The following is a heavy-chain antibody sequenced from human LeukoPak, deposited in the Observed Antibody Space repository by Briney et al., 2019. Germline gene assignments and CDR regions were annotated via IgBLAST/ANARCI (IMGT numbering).Heavy chain of an antibody. J-gene: IGHJ4*02. CDR1: GYTFTGYY. Sequence: PVASVKVSCKASGYTFTGYYMHWVRQAPGQGLEWMGWINPNSGGTNYAQKFQGRVTMTRDTSISTAYMELSRLRSDDTAVYYCARDLDSALKQHPPLNYFDYWGQGTLVTVSS. V-gene: IGHV1-2*02. CDR2: INPNSGGT. D-gene: IGHD3/OR15-3a*01. CDR3: ARDLDSALKQHPPLNYFDY.